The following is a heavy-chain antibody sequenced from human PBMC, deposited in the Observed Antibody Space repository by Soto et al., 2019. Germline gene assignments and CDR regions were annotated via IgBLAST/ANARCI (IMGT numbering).Heavy chain of an antibody. Sequence: QVQLQESGPGLVKPSQTLALTCTVSGGSISSGGYYWSWIRQNPVKGLEWIGYIYSTGSTYYNPSLKIRLAISADTSKNQFSLRLSSVTAADTAVYYCARGTPFHYWGQGALVTVSS. CDR1: GGSISSGGYY. CDR2: IYSTGST. V-gene: IGHV4-31*03. CDR3: ARGTPFHY. J-gene: IGHJ4*02.